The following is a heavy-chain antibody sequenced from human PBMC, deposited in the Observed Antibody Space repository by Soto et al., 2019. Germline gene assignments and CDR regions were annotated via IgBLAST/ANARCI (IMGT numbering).Heavy chain of an antibody. CDR3: ARAAFDFWSGPKKYYFDY. D-gene: IGHD3-3*01. J-gene: IGHJ4*02. V-gene: IGHV1-2*04. Sequence: VSAKVYCKASGYTFTGYYMHWVRQATGQGLERKGWINPNSGGTNYAQKFQGWVTMTRDTSISTAYMELSRLRSDDTAVYYCARAAFDFWSGPKKYYFDYWGQGTLVTVSS. CDR1: GYTFTGYY. CDR2: INPNSGGT.